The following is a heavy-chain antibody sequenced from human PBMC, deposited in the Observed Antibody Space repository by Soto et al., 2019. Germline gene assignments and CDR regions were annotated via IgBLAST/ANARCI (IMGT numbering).Heavy chain of an antibody. CDR2: IRGFSPYT. Sequence: GSLRLSCISSGFTFRTYTMNWVRQAPGKGLEWVSGIRGFSPYTFYAESVKGRFTISRDNAKNSLFLQMNSLRAEDTAVYYCARDRGYDAHDFYYNAMDVWGQGTTVTVSS. J-gene: IGHJ6*02. V-gene: IGHV3-21*01. CDR1: GFTFRTYT. D-gene: IGHD2-15*01. CDR3: ARDRGYDAHDFYYNAMDV.